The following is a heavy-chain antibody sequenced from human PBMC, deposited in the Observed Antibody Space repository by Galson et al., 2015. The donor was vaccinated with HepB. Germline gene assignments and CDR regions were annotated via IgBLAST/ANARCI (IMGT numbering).Heavy chain of an antibody. J-gene: IGHJ4*02. D-gene: IGHD4-11*01. V-gene: IGHV3-30*04. Sequence: SLRLSCAASGFSISRYAMYWVRQAPGKGLEWVAVISYDGKNKYYVDSVKGRFTISKDNSKNTVFLQMNSLRVDDTAIYYCARLGYSDYVVAHWGQGTMVTVAS. CDR3: ARLGYSDYVVAH. CDR1: GFSISRYA. CDR2: ISYDGKNK.